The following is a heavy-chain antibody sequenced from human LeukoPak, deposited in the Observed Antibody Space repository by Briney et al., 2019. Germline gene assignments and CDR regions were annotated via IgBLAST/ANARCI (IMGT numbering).Heavy chain of an antibody. Sequence: SETLSLTCAVSGGSFSGYYWTWIRQPPGKGLEWIGEINHSGSANYNPSLKSRVTISLDTSKNQFSLKLSSVTAADTAVYYCARFLYCSGGSCLGWFDPWGQGTLVTVSS. CDR2: INHSGSA. J-gene: IGHJ5*02. D-gene: IGHD2-15*01. V-gene: IGHV4-34*01. CDR3: ARFLYCSGGSCLGWFDP. CDR1: GGSFSGYY.